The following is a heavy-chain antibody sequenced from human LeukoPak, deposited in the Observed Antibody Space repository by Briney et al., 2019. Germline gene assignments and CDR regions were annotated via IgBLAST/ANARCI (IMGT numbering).Heavy chain of an antibody. J-gene: IGHJ6*03. CDR2: IYYSGTT. D-gene: IGHD5-18*01. Sequence: SETLSLTCTVSGGSISNYYWNWIRQPPGKGLEWIGYIYYSGTTNYNPSLKSRVSMSVDTSKNQFSLKLSSVTAAGTAVYYCARERGRSYGSVPYYYYYMDVWGKGTTVTVSS. V-gene: IGHV4-59*01. CDR3: ARERGRSYGSVPYYYYYMDV. CDR1: GGSISNYY.